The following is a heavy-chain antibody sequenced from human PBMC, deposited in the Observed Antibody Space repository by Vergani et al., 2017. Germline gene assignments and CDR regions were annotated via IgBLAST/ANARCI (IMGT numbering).Heavy chain of an antibody. D-gene: IGHD1-26*01. Sequence: QVQLQESGPGLVKPSETLSLTCTVSGGSISSYYWSWIRQPPGKGLEWIGYIYYSGSTNYNPSLKSRVTISVDTSKNQFSLKLSSVTAADTAVYYCARVSGGSYYYYSGMDVWGQGTTVTVSS. CDR3: ARVSGGSYYYYSGMDV. CDR2: IYYSGST. CDR1: GGSISSYY. J-gene: IGHJ6*02. V-gene: IGHV4-59*01.